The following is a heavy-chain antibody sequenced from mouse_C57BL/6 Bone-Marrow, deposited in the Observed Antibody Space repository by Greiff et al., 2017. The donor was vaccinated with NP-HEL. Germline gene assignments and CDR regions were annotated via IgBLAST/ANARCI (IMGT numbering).Heavy chain of an antibody. CDR1: GFTFSSYA. CDR2: ISSGGDYI. J-gene: IGHJ4*01. CDR3: TRDEYSNYEGSYYAMDY. V-gene: IGHV5-9-1*02. D-gene: IGHD2-5*01. Sequence: EVKLMESGEGLVKPGGSLKLSCAASGFTFSSYAMSWVRQTPEKRLEWVAYISSGGDYIYYADTVKGRFTISRDNARNTLYLQMSSLKSEDTAMYYCTRDEYSNYEGSYYAMDYWGQGTSGTVSS.